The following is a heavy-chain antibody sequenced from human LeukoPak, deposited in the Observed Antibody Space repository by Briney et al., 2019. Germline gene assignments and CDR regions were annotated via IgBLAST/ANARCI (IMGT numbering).Heavy chain of an antibody. Sequence: GSVRVSCKASGYTFTSYDISWVRQAPGLGLEWMGWISAYNGNTNYAQKFQGRVTITADESTSTAYMELSSLRSEDTAVYYCARDSAPDPLAVAPTGYWGQGTLVTVSS. CDR3: ARDSAPDPLAVAPTGY. V-gene: IGHV1-18*01. J-gene: IGHJ4*02. CDR2: ISAYNGNT. D-gene: IGHD6-19*01. CDR1: GYTFTSYD.